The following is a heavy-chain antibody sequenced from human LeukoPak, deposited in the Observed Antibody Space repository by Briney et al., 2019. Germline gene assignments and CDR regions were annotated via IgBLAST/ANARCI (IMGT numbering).Heavy chain of an antibody. CDR3: ARVATTGYCSSGSCHYLLDY. J-gene: IGHJ4*01. V-gene: IGHV3-53*01. Sequence: GGSLRLSCAASGFSVSNNYLTWVRQAPGKGLEWVSVISRGGTTYYADSMKGRITISRDNSKNTLYLQMNSLRADDTAVYSCARVATTGYCSSGSCHYLLDYWGHGTLVTVSS. CDR1: GFSVSNNY. D-gene: IGHD2-15*01. CDR2: ISRGGTT.